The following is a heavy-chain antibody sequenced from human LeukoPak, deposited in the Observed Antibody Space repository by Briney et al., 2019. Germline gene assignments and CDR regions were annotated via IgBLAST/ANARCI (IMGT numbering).Heavy chain of an antibody. J-gene: IGHJ4*02. V-gene: IGHV3-48*04. Sequence: TGGSLRLSCAASGFTFSSYSMNWVRQAPGKGLEWVSYISSSSSTIYYADSVKGRFTISRDNAKNSLYLQMNSLRAEDTAVYYCARGTYYSGYWGQGTLVTVSS. CDR3: ARGTYYSGY. CDR1: GFTFSSYS. CDR2: ISSSSSTI.